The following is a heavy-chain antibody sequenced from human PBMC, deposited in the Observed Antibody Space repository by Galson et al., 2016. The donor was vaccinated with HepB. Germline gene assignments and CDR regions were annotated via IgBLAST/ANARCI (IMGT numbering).Heavy chain of an antibody. Sequence: SVKVSCKASGYTFSNYGISWVRQAPGQGLEWMGWISGFSGQTNYAQNFQGRVTMTKDTSTSTAYMELKSLRSNDTAVYYCARDLSGWYFDCWGQGTLVAVSS. CDR3: ARDLSGWYFDC. J-gene: IGHJ4*02. CDR2: ISGFSGQT. V-gene: IGHV1-18*01. D-gene: IGHD6-19*01. CDR1: GYTFSNYG.